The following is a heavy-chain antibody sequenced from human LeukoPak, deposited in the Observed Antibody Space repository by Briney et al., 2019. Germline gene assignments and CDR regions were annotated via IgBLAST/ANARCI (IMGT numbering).Heavy chain of an antibody. CDR1: GYTFTSYG. CDR3: APPVGLGYCSGGSCLNWFDP. CDR2: ISAYNGNT. D-gene: IGHD2-15*01. Sequence: GASVKVSCKASGYTFTSYGISWVRQAPGQGLEWMGWISAYNGNTNYAQKLQGRVTMTTDTSTSTAYMELRSLRSDDTAVYYCAPPVGLGYCSGGSCLNWFDPWGQGTLVTVSS. J-gene: IGHJ5*02. V-gene: IGHV1-18*01.